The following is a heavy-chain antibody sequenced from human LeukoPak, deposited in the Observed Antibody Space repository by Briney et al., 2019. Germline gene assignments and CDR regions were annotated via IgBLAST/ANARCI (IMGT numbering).Heavy chain of an antibody. CDR2: IWYDGSNK. J-gene: IGHJ4*02. Sequence: GGSLRLSCAASGFTFSNYGMHWVRQAPGKGLEWVAIIWYDGSNKYYADSVKGRFTISRDNSKNTLYLQMNSLRAEDTAVYYCARAGGRDFGEFFFDFWGQGTLVTVSS. CDR3: ARAGGRDFGEFFFDF. D-gene: IGHD3-10*01. V-gene: IGHV3-33*01. CDR1: GFTFSNYG.